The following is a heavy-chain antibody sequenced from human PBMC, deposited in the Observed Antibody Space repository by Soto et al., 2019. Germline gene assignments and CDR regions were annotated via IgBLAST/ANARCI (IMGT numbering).Heavy chain of an antibody. CDR2: INGDGSSI. CDR1: GFSFSSYW. J-gene: IGHJ4*02. D-gene: IGHD4-17*01. V-gene: IGHV3-74*01. Sequence: GGSLRLSCAASGFSFSSYWMHWVRQAPGKGLVWVSRINGDGSSIGYADSVKGRFTISRDNAKNTLYLQMNSLGAEDTAVYYCARVDYSAYQRPGFDYWGQGTLVPVSP. CDR3: ARVDYSAYQRPGFDY.